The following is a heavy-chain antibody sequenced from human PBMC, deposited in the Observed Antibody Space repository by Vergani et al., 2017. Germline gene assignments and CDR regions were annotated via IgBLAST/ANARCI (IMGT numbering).Heavy chain of an antibody. Sequence: QVQLVQSGAEVKKPGSSVKVSCKASGGTFSSYTISWVRQAPGQGLEWMGRIIPILGIANYAQKFQGRVTITADKSTSTAYMELSSLRSEDTAVYYCARDLTRGIAAAGKTGFDYWGQGTLVTVSS. CDR1: GGTFSSYT. J-gene: IGHJ4*02. CDR3: ARDLTRGIAAAGKTGFDY. V-gene: IGHV1-69*08. D-gene: IGHD6-13*01. CDR2: IIPILGIA.